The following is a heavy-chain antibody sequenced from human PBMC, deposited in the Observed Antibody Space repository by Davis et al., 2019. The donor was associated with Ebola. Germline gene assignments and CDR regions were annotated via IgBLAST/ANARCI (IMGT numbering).Heavy chain of an antibody. CDR2: MNPNSGNT. CDR3: ARGNRGIETWLVYYYYGMDV. J-gene: IGHJ6*02. CDR1: AYTFTSYD. V-gene: IGHV1-8*01. D-gene: IGHD3-22*01. Sequence: ASVKVSCKASAYTFTSYDINWVRQATGQGLEWMGWMNPNSGNTGYAQKFQGRVTMTRNTSISTAYMELSSLRSEDTAVYYCARGNRGIETWLVYYYYGMDVWGQGTTVTVSS.